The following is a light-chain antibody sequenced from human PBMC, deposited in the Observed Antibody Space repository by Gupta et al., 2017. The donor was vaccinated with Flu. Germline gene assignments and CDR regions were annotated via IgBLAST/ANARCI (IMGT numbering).Light chain of an antibody. CDR3: QSYDSSISCWV. CDR2: YDS. V-gene: IGLV1-40*01. CDR1: SCNVGAGYD. Sequence: VTISCTGSSCNVGAGYDVHWYHQHPATAPRLLIFYDSNRPSGVPARFSGSKSGTTASLAITELQGEDEADYYCQSYDSSISCWVFGGGTKLTVL. J-gene: IGLJ3*02.